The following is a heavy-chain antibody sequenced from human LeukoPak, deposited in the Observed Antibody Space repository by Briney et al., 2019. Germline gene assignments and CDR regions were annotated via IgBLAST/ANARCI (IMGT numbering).Heavy chain of an antibody. J-gene: IGHJ4*02. CDR3: AASTYGSGSYVAFDS. V-gene: IGHV5-51*01. Sequence: GESLKISCKGSGYSFTNYWIGWVRQMPGKGLGWMGIMYPGDSDTRYSPSFQGQITISADKSISTTYLQWSSLKASDAAIYYCAASTYGSGSYVAFDSWGQGTLVSVSS. D-gene: IGHD3-10*01. CDR2: MYPGDSDT. CDR1: GYSFTNYW.